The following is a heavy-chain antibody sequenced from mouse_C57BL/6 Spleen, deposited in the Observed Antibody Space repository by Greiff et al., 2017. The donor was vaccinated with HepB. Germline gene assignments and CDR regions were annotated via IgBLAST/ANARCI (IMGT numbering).Heavy chain of an antibody. CDR2: INYDGSST. CDR1: GFTFSDYY. J-gene: IGHJ4*01. V-gene: IGHV5-16*01. Sequence: EVKLMESEGGLVQPGSSMKLSCTASGFTFSDYYMAWVRQVPEKGLEWVANINYDGSSTYYLDSLKSRFIISRDNAKNILYLQMSSLKSEDTATYYCAREGDDLYAMDYWGQGTSVTVSS. CDR3: AREGDDLYAMDY. D-gene: IGHD2-3*01.